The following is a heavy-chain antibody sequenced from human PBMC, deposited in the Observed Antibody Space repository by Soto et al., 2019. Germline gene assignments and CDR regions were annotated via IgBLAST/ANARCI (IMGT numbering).Heavy chain of an antibody. Sequence: EVQLVESGGGLVQPGGSLRLSCAASGFTFSSDWMHWVRQAPGKGLVWVSRMNSDGSRTTYADSVKGRFTISRDNAKNTLYLQMNSLRAEDTAVYYCARGPRGWYGFDYWCQGTLVTVSS. CDR2: MNSDGSRT. CDR3: ARGPRGWYGFDY. CDR1: GFTFSSDW. D-gene: IGHD6-19*01. J-gene: IGHJ4*02. V-gene: IGHV3-74*01.